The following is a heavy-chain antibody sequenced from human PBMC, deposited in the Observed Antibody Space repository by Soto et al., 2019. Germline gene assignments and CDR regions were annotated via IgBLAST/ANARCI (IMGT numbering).Heavy chain of an antibody. Sequence: QPGGSLRLSCAASGFTFSSYAMSWVRQAPGKGLEWVSAISGSGGSTYYADSVKGRFTISRDNSKNTLYLQMNSLRAEDTAVYYCAKDQPGPHSGGSCYSCRYFDYWGQGTLVTVSS. J-gene: IGHJ4*02. CDR2: ISGSGGST. CDR3: AKDQPGPHSGGSCYSCRYFDY. V-gene: IGHV3-23*01. CDR1: GFTFSSYA. D-gene: IGHD2-15*01.